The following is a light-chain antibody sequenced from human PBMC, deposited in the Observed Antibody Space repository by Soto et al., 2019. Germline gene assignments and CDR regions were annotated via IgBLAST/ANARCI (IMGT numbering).Light chain of an antibody. J-gene: IGKJ5*01. CDR2: GAS. CDR1: QSVDSNY. V-gene: IGKV3-20*01. CDR3: QQYGTPRSVT. Sequence: EFVLTQSPGTLSLSPGEEATLSCRAVQSVDSNYLAWYQQKPGQTPRLIIYGASSRADGIPHRFSGSGFGTDFTLTISKVEPEDFAVYYCQQYGTPRSVTFGQGTRLEIK.